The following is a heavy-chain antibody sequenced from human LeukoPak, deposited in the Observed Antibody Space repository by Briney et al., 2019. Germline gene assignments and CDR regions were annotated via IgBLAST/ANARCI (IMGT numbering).Heavy chain of an antibody. Sequence: SETLSLTCTVSGGSISSSSYYWGWIRQPPGKGLEWIGSIYYSGSTYYNPSLKSRVTISVDTSKNQFSLKLSSVTAADTAVYYCARGVAVAGSDPEPTLLWFDPWGQGTLVTVSS. CDR2: IYYSGST. CDR3: ARGVAVAGSDPEPTLLWFDP. J-gene: IGHJ5*02. CDR1: GGSISSSSYY. D-gene: IGHD6-19*01. V-gene: IGHV4-39*07.